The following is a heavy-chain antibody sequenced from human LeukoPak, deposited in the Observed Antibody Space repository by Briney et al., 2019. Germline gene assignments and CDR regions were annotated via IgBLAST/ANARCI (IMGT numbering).Heavy chain of an antibody. CDR1: TASISSYY. Sequence: PSETLSLTCSVSTASISSYYWSWIRQPPGKGPEWIGYVFHSGSTNYNPSLKSRVTISVDTSKNQFSLRLNSVTAADTAVYYCARGPGYCGGDCYLDYWGQGTLVTVSS. J-gene: IGHJ4*02. CDR3: ARGPGYCGGDCYLDY. CDR2: VFHSGST. D-gene: IGHD2-21*02. V-gene: IGHV4-59*01.